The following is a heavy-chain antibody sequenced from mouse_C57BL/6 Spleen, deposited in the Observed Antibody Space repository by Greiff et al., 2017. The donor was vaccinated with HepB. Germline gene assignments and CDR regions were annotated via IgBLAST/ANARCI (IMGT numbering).Heavy chain of an antibody. D-gene: IGHD1-1*01. CDR2: ISSGSSTI. V-gene: IGHV5-17*01. CDR1: GFTFSDYG. J-gene: IGHJ4*01. Sequence: EVMLVESGGGLVKPGGSLKLSCAASGFTFSDYGMHWVRQAPEKGLEWVAYISSGSSTIYYADTVKGRFTISRDNAKNTLFLQMTSLRSEDTAMYDCARNYGSRDYAMDYWGQGTSVTVSS. CDR3: ARNYGSRDYAMDY.